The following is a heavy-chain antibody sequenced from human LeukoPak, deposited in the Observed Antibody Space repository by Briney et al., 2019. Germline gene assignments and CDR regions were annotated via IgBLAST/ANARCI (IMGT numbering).Heavy chain of an antibody. Sequence: NSSVTLSLTCTVSVDPISPYYWPWMPQPPGEGLECIGYTYHTGSSNYNPSLKSRVTISVDTSKNQFSLKLSSVTAADTAVYYCAREPPSLTVYGGPGVFDIWGQGTMVTVSS. CDR3: AREPPSLTVYGGPGVFDI. D-gene: IGHD4-23*01. CDR2: TYHTGSS. V-gene: IGHV4-59*01. J-gene: IGHJ3*02. CDR1: VDPISPYY.